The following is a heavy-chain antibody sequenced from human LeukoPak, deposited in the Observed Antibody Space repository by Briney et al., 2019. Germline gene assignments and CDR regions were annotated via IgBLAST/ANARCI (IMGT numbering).Heavy chain of an antibody. CDR1: GYTFTSYG. CDR2: ISTYNGNT. Sequence: ASVKVSCTASGYTFTSYGISWVRQAPGQGIEWMGWISTYNGNTNYAQKLQGRGTITTDTSTRTAYMELRSFRSDYTAVYYCAGENYDSSYYWGQGTLVTVSS. V-gene: IGHV1-18*01. CDR3: AGENYDSSYY. D-gene: IGHD3-22*01. J-gene: IGHJ4*02.